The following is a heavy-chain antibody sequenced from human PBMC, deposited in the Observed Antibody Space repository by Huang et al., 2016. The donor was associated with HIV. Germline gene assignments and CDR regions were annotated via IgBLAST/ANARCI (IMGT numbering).Heavy chain of an antibody. CDR1: GFTFSRYA. D-gene: IGHD3-16*01. J-gene: IGHJ3*02. Sequence: QVQLVESGGGVVQPGRSLRLSCAASGFTFSRYAMHWVRQAPGKGLEWVAVISYDGSNKYYADSVKGRFTNSRDNSKNTLYLEMNSLRAEDTAVYYCAREGLGFDAFDIWGQGTMVTVSS. CDR2: ISYDGSNK. CDR3: AREGLGFDAFDI. V-gene: IGHV3-30-3*01.